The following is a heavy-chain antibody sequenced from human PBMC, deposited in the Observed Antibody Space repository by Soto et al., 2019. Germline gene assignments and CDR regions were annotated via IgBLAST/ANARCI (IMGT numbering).Heavy chain of an antibody. V-gene: IGHV3-33*01. CDR1: GFTFSDYG. CDR2: VWFDGSIQ. J-gene: IGHJ4*02. D-gene: IGHD1-7*01. CDR3: ARVDFGGNSYYFDY. Sequence: GGSLRLSCVASGFTFSDYGIHWVRQAPDKGLEWVAVVWFDGSIQYYGDSVKGRFTISRDNSNNTVDLQMNNLRAEDTAVYYCARVDFGGNSYYFDYWGQGTSVTFSS.